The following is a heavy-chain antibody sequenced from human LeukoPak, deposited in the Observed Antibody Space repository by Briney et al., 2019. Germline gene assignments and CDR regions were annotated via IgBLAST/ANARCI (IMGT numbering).Heavy chain of an antibody. CDR2: ISAYNGNT. J-gene: IGHJ4*02. CDR3: ARDMYEQWLTHSFDY. V-gene: IGHV1-18*01. CDR1: GYTFNTYG. Sequence: GASVNVSCKPYGYTFNTYGISWVRQAPGQGLEWMGWISAYNGNTNYAQKLQGRVTMTTDTSTSTAYMELRSLRSDDTAVYYCARDMYEQWLTHSFDYWGQGTLVTVSS. D-gene: IGHD6-19*01.